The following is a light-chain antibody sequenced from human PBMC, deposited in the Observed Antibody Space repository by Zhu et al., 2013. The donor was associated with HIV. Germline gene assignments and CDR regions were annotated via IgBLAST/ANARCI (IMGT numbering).Light chain of an antibody. CDR3: QHVNSNAA. J-gene: IGKJ3*01. V-gene: IGKV1-9*01. CDR1: QDINRY. CDR2: AAS. Sequence: DIQLTQSPSFLSASVGDRVTITCRASQDINRYLAWYQQRPGKAPELLVYAASTLQDGVPSRFAGRGSGTEFTLTITGLQPEDFATYYCQHVNSNAAFGPGTKVDV.